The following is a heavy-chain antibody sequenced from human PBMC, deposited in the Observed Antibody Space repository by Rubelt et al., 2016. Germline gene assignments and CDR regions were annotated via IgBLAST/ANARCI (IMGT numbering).Heavy chain of an antibody. D-gene: IGHD3-16*01. J-gene: IGHJ4*02. V-gene: IGHV4-39*07. CDR3: ARVTGGSSDY. Sequence: QLQLQESGPGLVKPSETLSLTCTVSGGSISSSSYYWGWIRQPPGKGLEWIGSIYYSGSTYYNPSLKSRFTISLDTSKNQFSLKLSYVTAADTAVYYCARVTGGSSDYWGQGTLVTVSS. CDR2: IYYSGST. CDR1: GGSISSSSYY.